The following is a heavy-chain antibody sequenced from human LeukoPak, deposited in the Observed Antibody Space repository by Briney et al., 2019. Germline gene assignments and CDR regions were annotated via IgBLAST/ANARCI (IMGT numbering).Heavy chain of an antibody. J-gene: IGHJ4*02. V-gene: IGHV1-18*01. CDR2: ISPNNGNT. CDR3: AREGVLMAYDY. D-gene: IGHD2-8*01. Sequence: ASVKVSCKASGYTFISYGISWVRQAPGQGQAPGQGLEYMGWISPNNGNTNYAQKLQGRVTMTTDTSTSTAYMELRSLRSDDTAVYYCAREGVLMAYDYWGQGTLVTVSS. CDR1: GYTFISYG.